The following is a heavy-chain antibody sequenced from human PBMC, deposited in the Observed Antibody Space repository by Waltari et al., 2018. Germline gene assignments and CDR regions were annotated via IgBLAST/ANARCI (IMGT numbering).Heavy chain of an antibody. V-gene: IGHV3-74*01. CDR3: ARPNQYGDYVS. CDR2: INSDGYTT. CDR1: GFTFSFYW. D-gene: IGHD4-17*01. J-gene: IGHJ5*02. Sequence: EVQLVESGGGLVRPGGSVRLSCAASGFTFSFYWMHGVRQAPGKGLVWVSRINSDGYTTSYADSVKGRFTISRDNAKNTLYLQMNSLRAEDTAVYYCARPNQYGDYVSWGQGTLVTVSS.